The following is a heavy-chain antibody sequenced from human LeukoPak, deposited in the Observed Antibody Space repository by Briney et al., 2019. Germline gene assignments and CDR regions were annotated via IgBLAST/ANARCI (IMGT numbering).Heavy chain of an antibody. D-gene: IGHD7-27*01. J-gene: IGHJ3*02. CDR2: IKEDGSEK. V-gene: IGHV3-7*01. CDR3: GRDGDGDAFDI. Sequence: PGGSLRLSCAASGFTFSRYWMSWVRQAPGKGLEWVANIKEDGSEKYYVDSVKGRFTIYRDNAKNSLYLQMHTLRAEDTAVYYCGRDGDGDAFDIWGQGTMVTVSS. CDR1: GFTFSRYW.